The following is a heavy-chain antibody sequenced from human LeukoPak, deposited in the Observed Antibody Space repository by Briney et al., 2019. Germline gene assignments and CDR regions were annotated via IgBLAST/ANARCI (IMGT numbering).Heavy chain of an antibody. CDR3: ASLGGTYDY. J-gene: IGHJ4*02. V-gene: IGHV4-4*09. D-gene: IGHD1-26*01. Sequence: PSETLSLTCTVSRSSISSYYWSWVRQPPGKGLEWIGYISDSGSTNYRPSLKSRVTISRDTSKSQVSLRMRSVTAADTAVYFCASLGGTYDYWGQGIQVVVSS. CDR2: ISDSGST. CDR1: RSSISSYY.